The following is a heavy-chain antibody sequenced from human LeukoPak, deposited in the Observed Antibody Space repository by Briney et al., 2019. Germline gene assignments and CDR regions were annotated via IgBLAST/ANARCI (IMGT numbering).Heavy chain of an antibody. Sequence: GASVTVSCKASGYTFTSYAMNWVRQAPGQGLEWMGWINTNTGNPTYAQGFTGRFVFSLDTSVSTAYLQISSLKAEDTAVYYCASRHPPYYYDSSGYYLFDYWGQGTLVPVSS. V-gene: IGHV7-4-1*02. CDR1: GYTFTSYA. J-gene: IGHJ4*02. CDR2: INTNTGNP. D-gene: IGHD3-22*01. CDR3: ASRHPPYYYDSSGYYLFDY.